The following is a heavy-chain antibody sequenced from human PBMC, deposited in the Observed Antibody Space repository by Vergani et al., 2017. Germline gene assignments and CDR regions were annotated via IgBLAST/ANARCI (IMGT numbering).Heavy chain of an antibody. V-gene: IGHV4-61*02. CDR2: IYTSGST. D-gene: IGHD6-19*01. CDR1: GGSISSGSYY. CDR3: AGDDVLAVAGRFLWYFDL. Sequence: QVQLQESGPGLVKPSQTLSLTCTVSGGSISSGSYYWSWIRQPAGKGLEWLGRIYTSGSTNYNPSLKSRVTISVDTSKNQFSLKLSSVTAADTAVYYCAGDDVLAVAGRFLWYFDLWGRGTLVTVSS. J-gene: IGHJ2*01.